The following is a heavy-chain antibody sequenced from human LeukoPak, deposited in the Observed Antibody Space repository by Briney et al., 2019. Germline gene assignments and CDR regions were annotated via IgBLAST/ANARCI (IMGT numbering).Heavy chain of an antibody. CDR2: ISGSGDNT. D-gene: IGHD3-22*01. CDR1: GFTFSTYS. J-gene: IGHJ4*02. Sequence: GGSLRLSCAASGFTFSTYSMNWVRQAPGKGLEWVSGISGSGDNTYYADSVKGRFTISRDNSKNTLYVQVNSLGTEDTAAYYCAKGGYYDSSGSFYFDYWGQGTLVTVSP. V-gene: IGHV3-23*01. CDR3: AKGGYYDSSGSFYFDY.